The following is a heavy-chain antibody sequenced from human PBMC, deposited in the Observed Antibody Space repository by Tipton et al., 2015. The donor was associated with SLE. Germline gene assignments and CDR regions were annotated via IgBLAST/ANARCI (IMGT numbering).Heavy chain of an antibody. CDR3: ARDMAKARHYYMDV. J-gene: IGHJ6*03. CDR2: INPNGGAT. CDR1: RYTFTGYY. Sequence: QLVQSGAEVKKTGASVKVSCKASRYTFTGYYIHWVRQAPGQGLEWMGWINPNGGATNYAQKFQGRVTMTRDTSITTSYMELSGLRSDDTAVYYCARDMAKARHYYMDVWGKGTTVIVSS. D-gene: IGHD5-24*01. V-gene: IGHV1-2*02.